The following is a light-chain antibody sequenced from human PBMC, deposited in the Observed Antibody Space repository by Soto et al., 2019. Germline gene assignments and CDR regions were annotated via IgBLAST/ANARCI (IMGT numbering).Light chain of an antibody. CDR3: SSYTSSSTPYV. V-gene: IGLV2-14*01. J-gene: IGLJ1*01. CDR2: EVS. CDR1: SSDVGGYNY. Sequence: QSALTPPASVSGSPGQSITISCTGTSSDVGGYNYVSWYQQHPGKAPKLMIYEVSNRPSGVSNRFSGSKSGNTASLTISGLQAEDEADYYCSSYTSSSTPYVFGTGTKLTV.